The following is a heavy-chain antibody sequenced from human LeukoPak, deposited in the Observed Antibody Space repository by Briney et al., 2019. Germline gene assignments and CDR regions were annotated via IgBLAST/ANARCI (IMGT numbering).Heavy chain of an antibody. CDR2: ISGSGGST. CDR3: AKGDYDFWSGYPIGGYFDY. D-gene: IGHD3-3*01. J-gene: IGHJ4*02. Sequence: GGSLRLSCAASGFTFSDYYMSWIRQAPGKGLEWVSAISGSGGSTYYADSVKGRFTISRDNSKTTLYLQMNSLRAEDTAVYYCAKGDYDFWSGYPIGGYFDYWGQGTLVTVSS. CDR1: GFTFSDYY. V-gene: IGHV3-23*01.